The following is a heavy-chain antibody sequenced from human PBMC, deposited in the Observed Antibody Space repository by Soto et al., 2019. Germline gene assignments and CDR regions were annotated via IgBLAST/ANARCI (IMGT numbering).Heavy chain of an antibody. V-gene: IGHV1-18*01. Sequence: QVQLVQSGAEVKKPGASVKVSCKASGYTFTRSGISWVRQAPGQGLEWMGWISTYNGDTNYAQTFQGRVTMTTDTSXXTVHMEVRSLRSDDTAVYCCAREGVAPYYYYGMDVWGQGTPVTVSS. J-gene: IGHJ6*02. CDR2: ISTYNGDT. CDR1: GYTFTRSG. D-gene: IGHD5-12*01. CDR3: AREGVAPYYYYGMDV.